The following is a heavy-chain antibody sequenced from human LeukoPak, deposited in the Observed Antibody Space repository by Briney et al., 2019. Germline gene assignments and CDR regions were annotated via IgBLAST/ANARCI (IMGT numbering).Heavy chain of an antibody. CDR3: ATGSGEWIQLWLHHFDY. J-gene: IGHJ4*02. CDR2: ISYDGSNK. V-gene: IGHV3-30*04. CDR1: GFTFSSYA. D-gene: IGHD5-18*01. Sequence: QPGGSLRLSCAASGFTFSSYAMHWVRQAPGKGLEWVAVISYDGSNKYYADSVKGRFTISRDNSKNTLYLQMNSLRAEDTAVYYCATGSGEWIQLWLHHFDYWGQGTLVTVSS.